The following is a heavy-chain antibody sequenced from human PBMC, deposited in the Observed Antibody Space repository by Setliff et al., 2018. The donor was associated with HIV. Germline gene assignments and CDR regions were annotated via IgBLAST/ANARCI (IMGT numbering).Heavy chain of an antibody. J-gene: IGHJ6*02. Sequence: LRLSCAASGFTFSSYAMHWVRQAPGKGLEWLSYISTSGNTIYYADSVKGRFTTSRDNAKNSLYLQMNSLSAEDTAVYYCTRDGPGRARADYYGMDVWGQGTTVTVSS. CDR2: ISTSGNTI. V-gene: IGHV3-48*03. CDR3: TRDGPGRARADYYGMDV. CDR1: GFTFSSYA.